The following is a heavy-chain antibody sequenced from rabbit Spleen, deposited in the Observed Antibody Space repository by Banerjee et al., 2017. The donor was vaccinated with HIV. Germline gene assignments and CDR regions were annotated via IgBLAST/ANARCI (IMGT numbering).Heavy chain of an antibody. D-gene: IGHD1-1*01. V-gene: IGHV1S40*01. CDR1: GFDFSNNV. CDR2: IFTSSTSRT. J-gene: IGHJ6*01. CDR3: ARDTSSSFSSYGMDL. Sequence: QSLEESGGDLVKPGASLTLTCTASGFDFSNNVMCWVRQAPGKGLEWIACIFTSSTSRTYYASWAKGRFTISKTSSTTVTLQMPSLTAADTATYFCARDTSSSFSSYGMDLWGPGTLVTVS.